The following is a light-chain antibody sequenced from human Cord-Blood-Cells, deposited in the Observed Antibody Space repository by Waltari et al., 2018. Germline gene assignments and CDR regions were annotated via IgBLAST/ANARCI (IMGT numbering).Light chain of an antibody. Sequence: QSALTQPRSVPGSPGQSFTISCTGTSSDVGGYNYVSWYQQHPGKAPKLMIYDVSKRPSGVPDRFSGSKSGNTASLTISGLQAEDEADYYCCSYAGSYVFGTGTKVTVL. CDR2: DVS. CDR3: CSYAGSYV. CDR1: SSDVGGYNY. V-gene: IGLV2-11*01. J-gene: IGLJ1*01.